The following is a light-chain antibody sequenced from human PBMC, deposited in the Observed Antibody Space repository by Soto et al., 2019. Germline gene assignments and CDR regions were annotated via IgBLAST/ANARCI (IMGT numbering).Light chain of an antibody. V-gene: IGLV1-36*01. CDR1: SSNIGNNA. CDR2: YDD. J-gene: IGLJ2*01. Sequence: QSVLTQPPSVSEAPRQRVTISCSGSSSNIGNNAVNWYQQLPGKAPKLLIYYDDLLPSGVSDRFSGSKSGTSASLAISGLKSEDEADYYCAAWDDSLNGVVFGGETKLTVL. CDR3: AAWDDSLNGVV.